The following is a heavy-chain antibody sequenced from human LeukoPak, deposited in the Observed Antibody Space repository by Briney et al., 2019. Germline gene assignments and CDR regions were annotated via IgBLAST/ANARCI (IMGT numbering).Heavy chain of an antibody. CDR3: ARGGNYWPQWWFDP. J-gene: IGHJ5*02. CDR1: GGSISTYY. D-gene: IGHD1-26*01. CDR2: IYYTGST. Sequence: SETLSLTCTVAGGSISTYYWSWIRQPPGKGLEWIGYIYYTGSTSYNPSLKSRVTMSLDASKNQFSLELNSVTPADTAVYYCARGGNYWPQWWFDPWGRGTLVSVSS. V-gene: IGHV4-59*01.